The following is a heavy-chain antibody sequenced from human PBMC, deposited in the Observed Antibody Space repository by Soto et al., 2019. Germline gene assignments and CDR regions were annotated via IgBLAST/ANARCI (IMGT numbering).Heavy chain of an antibody. CDR1: GYTLTELS. Sequence: GASVKVSCKVSGYTLTELSMHWVRQAPGKGLEWMGGFDPEDGETIYAQKFQGRVTMTEDTSTDTAYMELSSLRSEDTAVYYCATDYHMVRGVRGGISYYYYGMDVWGQGTTVTVSS. V-gene: IGHV1-24*01. CDR2: FDPEDGET. CDR3: ATDYHMVRGVRGGISYYYYGMDV. J-gene: IGHJ6*02. D-gene: IGHD3-10*01.